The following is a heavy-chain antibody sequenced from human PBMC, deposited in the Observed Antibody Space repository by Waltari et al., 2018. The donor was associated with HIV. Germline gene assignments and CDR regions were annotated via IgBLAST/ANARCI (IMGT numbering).Heavy chain of an antibody. CDR1: GGSISSYY. CDR2: IYYSGST. D-gene: IGHD5-18*01. Sequence: QVQLQESGPGLVKPSETLSLTCTVSGGSISSYYWSWIRQPPGKGLEWIGYIYYSGSTNYNPSRKSRVTISVDTSKNQFSLKLSSVTAADTAVYYCARVSDDRNSPIYGMDVWGQGTTVTVSS. J-gene: IGHJ6*02. CDR3: ARVSDDRNSPIYGMDV. V-gene: IGHV4-59*01.